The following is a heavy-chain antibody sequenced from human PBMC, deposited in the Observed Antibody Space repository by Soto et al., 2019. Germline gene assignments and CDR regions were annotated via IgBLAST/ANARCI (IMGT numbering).Heavy chain of an antibody. J-gene: IGHJ3*02. Sequence: QVQLQESGPGLVKPSQTLSLSCTVSGGSINSDEYYWSWIRQPPGKGLEWIGYIYDSGSTRYNPSLKSRLKISVDTSKNQFSLQLSSVTAADTAVYYCARTYYDNSDALDIWGQGTMVTVSS. D-gene: IGHD3-22*01. CDR3: ARTYYDNSDALDI. CDR2: IYDSGST. CDR1: GGSINSDEYY. V-gene: IGHV4-30-4*01.